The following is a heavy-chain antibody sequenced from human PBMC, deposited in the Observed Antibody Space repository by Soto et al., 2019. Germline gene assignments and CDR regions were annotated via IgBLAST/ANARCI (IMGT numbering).Heavy chain of an antibody. D-gene: IGHD3-22*01. V-gene: IGHV3-66*01. Sequence: GGSLRLSCAASVFTVSSNYMSWVRQAPGKGLEWVSVIYSGGSTYYAGSVKGRFTISRDNSKNTLYLQMNSLRAEDTAVYYCARASRNYYDSSGYLYYFDYWGQGTLVTVSS. J-gene: IGHJ4*02. CDR3: ARASRNYYDSSGYLYYFDY. CDR2: IYSGGST. CDR1: VFTVSSNY.